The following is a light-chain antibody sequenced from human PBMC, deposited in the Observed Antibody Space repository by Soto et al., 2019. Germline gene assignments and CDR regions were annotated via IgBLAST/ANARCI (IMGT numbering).Light chain of an antibody. V-gene: IGKV4-1*01. CDR3: QQYYGTPLT. J-gene: IGKJ3*01. Sequence: DIVMTQSPDSLAVSLGERATINCKSSQSVLYSSNNKNYLAWYQQKPRQPPKLLIYWASNRESGVPDRFSGSGSGTDFTLTISSLQAEDVAVYFCQQYYGTPLTFGPGTKVDIK. CDR1: QSVLYSSNNKNY. CDR2: WAS.